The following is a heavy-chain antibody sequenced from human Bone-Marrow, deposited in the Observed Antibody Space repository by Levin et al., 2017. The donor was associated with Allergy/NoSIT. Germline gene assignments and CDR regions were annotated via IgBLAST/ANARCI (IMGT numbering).Heavy chain of an antibody. D-gene: IGHD3-22*01. J-gene: IGHJ4*02. CDR2: IHYTGST. Sequence: SETLSLTCTVSGGSLRSSSHFWSWIRQSPGKGLEWIGHIHYTGSTNYNPAFERRVTISVDTSKNQFSLKLSSVTAADTAVYFCARGTFDSSTYSDYWGQGTLVTVSS. CDR1: GGSLRSSSHF. CDR3: ARGTFDSSTYSDY. V-gene: IGHV4-61*01.